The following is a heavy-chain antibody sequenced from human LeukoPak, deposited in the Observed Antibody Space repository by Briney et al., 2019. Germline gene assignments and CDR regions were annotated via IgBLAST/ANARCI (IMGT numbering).Heavy chain of an antibody. V-gene: IGHV4-39*07. J-gene: IGHJ4*02. CDR2: IYYSGST. CDR1: GGSISSSSYY. D-gene: IGHD3-22*01. Sequence: PSETLSLTCTVSGGSISSSSYYRGWIRQPPGKELEWIGSIYYSGSTYYNPSLKSRVTISVDTSKNQFSLKLSSVTAADTAVYYCARDTAKYYYDSSGLDYWGQGTLVTVSS. CDR3: ARDTAKYYYDSSGLDY.